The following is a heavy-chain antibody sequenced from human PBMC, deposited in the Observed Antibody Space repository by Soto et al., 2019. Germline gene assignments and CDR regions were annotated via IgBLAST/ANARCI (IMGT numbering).Heavy chain of an antibody. CDR2: IIPIFGTA. D-gene: IGHD3-10*01. V-gene: IGHV1-69*13. CDR1: GGTFSSYA. J-gene: IGHJ4*02. CDR3: ARESITMVRGVRSFDY. Sequence: GASVKVSCKASGGTFSSYAISWVRQPPAQGLEWMGGIIPIFGTANYAQKFQGRVTITADESTSTAYMELSSLRSEDTAVYYCARESITMVRGVRSFDYWGQGTLVTVSS.